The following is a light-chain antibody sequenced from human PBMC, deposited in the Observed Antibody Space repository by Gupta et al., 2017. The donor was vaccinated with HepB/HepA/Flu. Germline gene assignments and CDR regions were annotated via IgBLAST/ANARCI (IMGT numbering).Light chain of an antibody. Sequence: DIVMTQSPDSLAVSLGERATINCKSSQSVLYRSNNNNYLAWYQQKPGQPPKLLIYWASTRESGVPDRFSGNGSGTDFTLTISSLQAEDVAVYYCQQYYSTPLTFGGGTKVEIK. CDR1: QSVLYRSNNNNY. CDR3: QQYYSTPLT. V-gene: IGKV4-1*01. CDR2: WAS. J-gene: IGKJ4*01.